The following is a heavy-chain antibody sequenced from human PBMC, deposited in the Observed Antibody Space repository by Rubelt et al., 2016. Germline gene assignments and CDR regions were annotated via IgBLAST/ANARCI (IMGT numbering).Heavy chain of an antibody. D-gene: IGHD2/OR15-2a*01. CDR3: ARGGLRVGRAQHF. Sequence: QLQLQESGPGLVKPSETLSLTCSVSGASITSTRHYWGWIRQPPGKGLEWIGDITHSGTTNYNPSLKSRVTISVDTSKKQFSLKRTAVTAADTAVYYCARGGLRVGRAQHFWSQGTLVTVSS. V-gene: IGHV4-39*07. J-gene: IGHJ4*02. CDR2: ITHSGTT. CDR1: GASITSTRHY.